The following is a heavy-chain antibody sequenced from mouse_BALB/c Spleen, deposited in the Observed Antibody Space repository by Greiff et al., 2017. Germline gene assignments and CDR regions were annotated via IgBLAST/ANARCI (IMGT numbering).Heavy chain of an antibody. CDR1: GFTFSSYG. V-gene: IGHV5-6*01. CDR3: ARKGTYYGKGDYFDY. D-gene: IGHD2-10*01. CDR2: ISSGGSYT. Sequence: EVQVVESGGDLVKPGGSLKLSCAASGFTFSSYGMSWVRQTPDKRLEWVATISSGGSYTYYPDSVKGRFTISRDNAKNTLYLQMSSLKSEDTAMYYCARKGTYYGKGDYFDYWGQGTTLTVSS. J-gene: IGHJ2*01.